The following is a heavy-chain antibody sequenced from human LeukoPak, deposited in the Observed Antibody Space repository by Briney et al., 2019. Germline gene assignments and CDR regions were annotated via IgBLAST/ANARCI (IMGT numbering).Heavy chain of an antibody. CDR1: GYTFTSYG. Sequence: ASVKVSCKASGYTFTSYGISWVRQAPGQGLVWMGWISAYNGNTNYAQKLQGRVTMTTDTSTSTAYMELRSLRSDDTAVYYCARINNYYGSGNAFDIWGQGTMVTVSS. CDR2: ISAYNGNT. CDR3: ARINNYYGSGNAFDI. D-gene: IGHD3-10*01. V-gene: IGHV1-18*01. J-gene: IGHJ3*02.